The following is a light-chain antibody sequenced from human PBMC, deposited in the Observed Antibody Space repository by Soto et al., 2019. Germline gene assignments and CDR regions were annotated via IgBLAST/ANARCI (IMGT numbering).Light chain of an antibody. CDR3: QQHGSSPWT. Sequence: EIVLTQSPATLSLSPGERATLSCRASQSVSSYLAWYQQKPGQAPRLLIYGGSSRATGIPDRSSGSGSGTDFTLTISRLEPEDFAVYHCQQHGSSPWTFGQGTKVDIK. CDR2: GGS. J-gene: IGKJ1*01. CDR1: QSVSSY. V-gene: IGKV3-20*01.